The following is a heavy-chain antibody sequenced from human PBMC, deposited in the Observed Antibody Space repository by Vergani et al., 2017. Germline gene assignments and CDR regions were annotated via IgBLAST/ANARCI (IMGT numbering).Heavy chain of an antibody. CDR3: ARVGRDYGVPTADYFDY. J-gene: IGHJ4*02. CDR1: GGSFSGYY. CDR2: INHSGST. V-gene: IGHV4-34*01. D-gene: IGHD4-17*01. Sequence: QVQLQQWGAGLLKPSETLSLTCAVSGGSFSGYYWSWIRHPPGKGLAWIVEINHSGSTNYNPSLKIRVTISVDTSKNQFSLKLSSVTAADTAVYYCARVGRDYGVPTADYFDYWGQGTLVTVSS.